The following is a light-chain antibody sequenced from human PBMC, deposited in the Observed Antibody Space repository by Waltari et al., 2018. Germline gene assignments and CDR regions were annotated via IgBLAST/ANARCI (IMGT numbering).Light chain of an antibody. V-gene: IGLV3-1*01. CDR3: QAWDSGFYV. CDR1: KLGNKF. CDR2: EDS. Sequence: SYELTQPPSVSVSPGQTASITCSAYKLGNKFVSWYQQKQGPSPVLVLHEDSKRPPGIPERISGSNSGNTATLTISGTQAMDEADYYCQAWDSGFYVFGSGTKVTVL. J-gene: IGLJ1*01.